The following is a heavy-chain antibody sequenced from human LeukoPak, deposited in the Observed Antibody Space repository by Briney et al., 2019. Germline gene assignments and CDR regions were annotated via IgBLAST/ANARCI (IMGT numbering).Heavy chain of an antibody. V-gene: IGHV3-23*01. J-gene: IGHJ5*02. CDR2: ISGSGGST. CDR3: AKDLVRGVISPPNWFDP. Sequence: GGSLRLSCAASGFTFSSYAMSWVRQAPGKGLEWVSAISGSGGSTYYADSVKGRFTISRDNSKNTLYLQMNSLRAEDTAVYYCAKDLVRGVISPPNWFDPWGQGTLVTVSS. CDR1: GFTFSSYA. D-gene: IGHD3-10*01.